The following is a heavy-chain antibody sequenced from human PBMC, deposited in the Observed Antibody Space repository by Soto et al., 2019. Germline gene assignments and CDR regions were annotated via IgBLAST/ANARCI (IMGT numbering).Heavy chain of an antibody. CDR3: ARDRGAGVVVVAATEDYYYYGMDV. CDR2: ISSSSSYI. Sequence: GESLKISCAASGFTFSSYSMNWVRQAPGKGLEWVSSISSSSSYIYYADSVKGRFTISRDNDKNSLYLQMNSLRAEDTAVYYCARDRGAGVVVVAATEDYYYYGMDVWGQGTTVTVSS. CDR1: GFTFSSYS. J-gene: IGHJ6*02. V-gene: IGHV3-21*01. D-gene: IGHD2-15*01.